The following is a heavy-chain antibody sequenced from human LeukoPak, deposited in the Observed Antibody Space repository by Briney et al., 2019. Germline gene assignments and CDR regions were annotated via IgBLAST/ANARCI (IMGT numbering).Heavy chain of an antibody. V-gene: IGHV4-39*01. CDR3: ARRRYYDSTGYLD. J-gene: IGHJ1*01. D-gene: IGHD3-22*01. Sequence: PSETLSLTGTISGDSISSSSYYWGWIRQPPGKGLEWIGDIYYRGSTYYSPSLKSRVSISIDTSNNQFSLTLNSVTAADTALYFCARRRYYDSTGYLDWGQGTLVTVSS. CDR1: GDSISSSSYY. CDR2: IYYRGST.